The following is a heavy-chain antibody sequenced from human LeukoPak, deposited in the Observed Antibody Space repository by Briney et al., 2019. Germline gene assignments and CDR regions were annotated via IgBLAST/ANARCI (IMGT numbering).Heavy chain of an antibody. CDR1: GGSISSSSYY. Sequence: SETLSLTCTVSGGSISSSSYYWGWIRQPPGKGLEWIGSIYYSGSTYYNPSLKSRVTISVDTSKNQFSLKLSSVTAADTAVYFCARRIMVTDTFDIWGQGTMVTVSS. CDR3: ARRIMVTDTFDI. CDR2: IYYSGST. D-gene: IGHD2-21*02. V-gene: IGHV4-39*01. J-gene: IGHJ3*02.